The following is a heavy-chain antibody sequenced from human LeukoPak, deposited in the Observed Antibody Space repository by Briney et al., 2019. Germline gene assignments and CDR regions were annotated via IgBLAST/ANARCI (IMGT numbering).Heavy chain of an antibody. V-gene: IGHV1-46*01. CDR3: ARGPSIAARPYYFDY. CDR2: INPSGGST. D-gene: IGHD6-6*01. CDR1: GHTFTSYY. J-gene: IGHJ4*02. Sequence: VASVEVSCKASGHTFTSYYMHWVRQAPGQGLEWMGIINPSGGSTSYAQKFQGRVTMTRDTSTSTVYMELSSLRSEDTAVYYCARGPSIAARPYYFDYWGQGTLVTVSS.